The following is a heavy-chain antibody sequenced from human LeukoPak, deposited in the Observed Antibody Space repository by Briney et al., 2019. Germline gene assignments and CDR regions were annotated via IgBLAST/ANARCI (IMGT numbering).Heavy chain of an antibody. CDR3: ARGASRSFDY. CDR1: GYTFTTYD. V-gene: IGHV1-8*03. Sequence: ASVKHSCKASGYTFTTYDINWVREAPGQGLEWMGWMSPNSGNTDLVQKFQGRVTFTRDTTMRTAYMELSSLRSDDTAVYFCARGASRSFDYWGQGTLVTVSS. CDR2: MSPNSGNT. J-gene: IGHJ4*02.